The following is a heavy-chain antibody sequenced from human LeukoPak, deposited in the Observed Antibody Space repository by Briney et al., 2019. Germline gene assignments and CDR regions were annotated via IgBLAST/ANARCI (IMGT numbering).Heavy chain of an antibody. CDR2: ISVSGNT. Sequence: GGSLRPSCAASGFTLSSYAMSWVRQGPGKGLEWVSAISVSGNTYHADSVKGRFTISRDNSKNTLYLQMNSLRAEDTAVYYCARRAGDYSHPYDYWGQGTLVTVSS. CDR3: ARRAGDYSHPYDY. V-gene: IGHV3-23*01. J-gene: IGHJ4*02. D-gene: IGHD3-22*01. CDR1: GFTLSSYA.